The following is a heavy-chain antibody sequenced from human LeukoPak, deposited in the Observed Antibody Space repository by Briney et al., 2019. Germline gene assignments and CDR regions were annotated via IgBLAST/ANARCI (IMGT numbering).Heavy chain of an antibody. Sequence: GASVKVSCKASGGTFSSYAISWVRQAPGQGLEWMGRIIPILGTANYAQKFQGRVTITADKSTSTAYMELSSLRSEDTAVYYCARLYSGSYGPGRGVDYWGQGTLVTVSS. D-gene: IGHD1-26*01. V-gene: IGHV1-69*04. CDR1: GGTFSSYA. J-gene: IGHJ4*02. CDR2: IIPILGTA. CDR3: ARLYSGSYGPGRGVDY.